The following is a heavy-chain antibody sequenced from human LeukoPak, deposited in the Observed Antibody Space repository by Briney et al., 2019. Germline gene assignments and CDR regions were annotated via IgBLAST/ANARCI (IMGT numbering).Heavy chain of an antibody. V-gene: IGHV3-21*01. Sequence: PGGSLRLSCAASGFTFSSYSMNWVRQAPGKGLEWVSSISSSSYIYYADSVKGRFTISRDNAKNSLYLQMNSLRAEDTAVYYCASTAELSYYDFWSGSVPLDYWGQGTLVTVSS. CDR3: ASTAELSYYDFWSGSVPLDY. J-gene: IGHJ4*02. CDR1: GFTFSSYS. D-gene: IGHD3-3*01. CDR2: ISSSSYI.